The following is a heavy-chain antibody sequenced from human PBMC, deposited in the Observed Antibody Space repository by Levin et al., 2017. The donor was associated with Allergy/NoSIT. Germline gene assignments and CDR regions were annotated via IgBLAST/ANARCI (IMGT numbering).Heavy chain of an antibody. D-gene: IGHD6-19*01. Sequence: SETLSLTCTVSGGSISSYYWSWIRQPAGKGLEWIGRIYTSGSTNYNPSLKSRVTMSVDTSKNQFSLKLSSVTAADTAVYYCASLYSSGWWGGPYYYYGMDVWGQGTTVTVSS. CDR1: GGSISSYY. V-gene: IGHV4-4*07. J-gene: IGHJ6*02. CDR3: ASLYSSGWWGGPYYYYGMDV. CDR2: IYTSGST.